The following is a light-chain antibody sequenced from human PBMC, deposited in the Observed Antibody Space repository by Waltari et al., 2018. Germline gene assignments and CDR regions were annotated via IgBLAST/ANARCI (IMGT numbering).Light chain of an antibody. CDR3: SSYSSISFLV. CDR2: EVN. Sequence: QSALTQPASVSGSPGQSITISCTGTSSDVGNYNYVSWYKQHPGKAPKLMIHEVNNRPSGVSNRFSGSKSGDTASLTISGLQGEYEADYYCSSYSSISFLVFGSGTTVTVL. J-gene: IGLJ1*01. V-gene: IGLV2-14*01. CDR1: SSDVGNYNY.